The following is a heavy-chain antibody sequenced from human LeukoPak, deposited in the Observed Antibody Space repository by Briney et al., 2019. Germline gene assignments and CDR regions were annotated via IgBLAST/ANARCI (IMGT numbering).Heavy chain of an antibody. V-gene: IGHV1-2*02. CDR1: GYTFTGYY. Sequence: ASVKVSCKASGYTFTGYYMHWVRQAPGQGLEWMGWINPNSGGTNYAQKFQGRVTMTRDTSISTAYMELSRLRSDDTAVYYCARTERYYDSSGKNYYYYYMDVWGKGTTVTVSS. CDR3: ARTERYYDSSGKNYYYYYMDV. J-gene: IGHJ6*03. D-gene: IGHD3-22*01. CDR2: INPNSGGT.